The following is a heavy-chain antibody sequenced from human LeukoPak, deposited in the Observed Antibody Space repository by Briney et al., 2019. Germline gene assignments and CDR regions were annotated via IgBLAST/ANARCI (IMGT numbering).Heavy chain of an antibody. CDR1: GFTFSSYS. D-gene: IGHD4-17*01. J-gene: IGHJ3*02. Sequence: GGSLRLSCAASGFTFSSYSMNWVRQAPGKGLEWVSSISSSSSYIYYADSVKGRFTISTDNAKNSLYLQMNSLRAEDTAVYYCARDFATTAPPGDAFDIWGQGTMVTVSS. V-gene: IGHV3-21*01. CDR3: ARDFATTAPPGDAFDI. CDR2: ISSSSSYI.